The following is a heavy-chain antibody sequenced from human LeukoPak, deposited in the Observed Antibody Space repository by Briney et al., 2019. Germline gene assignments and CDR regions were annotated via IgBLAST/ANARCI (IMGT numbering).Heavy chain of an antibody. CDR3: ARGGSGSGILNWFDP. V-gene: IGHV1-46*02. Sequence: GASVKVSCKASGYTVNNYYIHWARQDPGQGLEWMGIINPSGGTTSYAQKFRGRVTMTRDTSTSTVYMELSSLTSEDTAIYYCARGGSGSGILNWFDPWGQGTLVTVSS. CDR2: INPSGGTT. D-gene: IGHD3-10*01. CDR1: GYTVNNYY. J-gene: IGHJ5*02.